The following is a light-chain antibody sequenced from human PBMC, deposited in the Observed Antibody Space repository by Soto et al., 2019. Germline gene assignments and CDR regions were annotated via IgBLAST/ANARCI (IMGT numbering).Light chain of an antibody. V-gene: IGKV3D-15*01. J-gene: IGKJ4*01. Sequence: EILLTQFPATLSVSPGERVTLSCRASQGVARTLAWFQQKPGQSPRLLVYAESTRAAGIPARFSGSGSGTEFTLTISGLQSEDVAVYYCQQYKQWPLTFGGGTRVDIK. CDR3: QQYKQWPLT. CDR1: QGVART. CDR2: AES.